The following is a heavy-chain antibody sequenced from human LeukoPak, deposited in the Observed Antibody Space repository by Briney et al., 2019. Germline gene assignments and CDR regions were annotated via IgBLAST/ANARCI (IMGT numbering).Heavy chain of an antibody. CDR3: ARGGGSGWYNYYYYYMDV. V-gene: IGHV1-8*03. D-gene: IGHD6-19*01. Sequence: ASVKVSCKASGYTFTGYYMHWVRQATGQGLEWMGWMNPNSGNTGYAQKFQGRVTITRNTSISTAYMELSSLRSEDTAVYYCARGGGSGWYNYYYYYMDVWGKGTTVTVSS. CDR1: GYTFTGYY. CDR2: MNPNSGNT. J-gene: IGHJ6*03.